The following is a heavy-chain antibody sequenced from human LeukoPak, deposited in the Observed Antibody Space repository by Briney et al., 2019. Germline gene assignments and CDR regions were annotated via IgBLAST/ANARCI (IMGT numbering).Heavy chain of an antibody. Sequence: ASVKVSCKVSGYTLTELSMHWVRQAPGKGLEWMGGFDPEDGETIYAQKFQGRVTMTEDTSTDTAYMELSSVRSEDTAVYYCATDRYGDYAYDAFDIWGQGTMVTVSS. J-gene: IGHJ3*02. CDR3: ATDRYGDYAYDAFDI. CDR2: FDPEDGET. CDR1: GYTLTELS. D-gene: IGHD4-17*01. V-gene: IGHV1-24*01.